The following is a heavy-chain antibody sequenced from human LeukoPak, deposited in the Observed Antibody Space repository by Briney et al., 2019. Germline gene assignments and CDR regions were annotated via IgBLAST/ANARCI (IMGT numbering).Heavy chain of an antibody. CDR2: IYSGGST. D-gene: IGHD3-22*01. J-gene: IGHJ3*02. Sequence: ETLSLTCTVSGGSISSYYWSWVRQAPGKGLEWVSVIYSGGSTYYADSVKGRFTISRDNSKNTLYLQMNSLRAEDTAVYYCARVSGYGAFDIWGQGTMVTVSS. CDR3: ARVSGYGAFDI. V-gene: IGHV3-53*01. CDR1: GGSISSYY.